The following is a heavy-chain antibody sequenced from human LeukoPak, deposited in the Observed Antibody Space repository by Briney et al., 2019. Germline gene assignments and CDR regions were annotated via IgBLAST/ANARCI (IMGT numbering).Heavy chain of an antibody. J-gene: IGHJ4*02. CDR2: ISGSGGST. D-gene: IGHD5-18*01. Sequence: GGSLRLSCAASGFTFSSYAMSWVRQAPGKGLGWVSAISGSGGSTYYADSVKGRFTISRDNSKNTLYLQMNSLRAEDTAVYYCAKLSAGYSYGYREAYYFDYWGQGTLVTVSS. CDR3: AKLSAGYSYGYREAYYFDY. V-gene: IGHV3-23*01. CDR1: GFTFSSYA.